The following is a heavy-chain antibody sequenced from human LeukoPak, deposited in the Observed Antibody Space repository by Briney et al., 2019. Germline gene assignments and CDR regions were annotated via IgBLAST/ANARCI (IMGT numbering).Heavy chain of an antibody. D-gene: IGHD3-9*01. J-gene: IGHJ4*02. Sequence: GGSLRLSCAASGFTFSSYWMHWVRQAPGKGLVWVSRINSDGSSTSYADSVKGRFTISRDNAKNTLYLQMNSLRAEDTAVYYCARTRPRPVLRYFDLLFQAPRTPLDYWGQGTLVTVSS. CDR2: INSDGSST. CDR1: GFTFSSYW. CDR3: ARTRPRPVLRYFDLLFQAPRTPLDY. V-gene: IGHV3-74*01.